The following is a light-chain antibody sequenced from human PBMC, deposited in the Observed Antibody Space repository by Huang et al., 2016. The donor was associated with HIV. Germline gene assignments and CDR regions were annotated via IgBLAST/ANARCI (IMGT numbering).Light chain of an antibody. J-gene: IGKJ4*01. CDR3: LQHNGHPLT. V-gene: IGKV1-17*03. CDR2: DAS. CDR1: QGISNR. Sequence: DIQMTQSPSVMSASVGDRVTIMCRASQGISNRLVWFQQKPGRVPKRLIHDASSLESGVPTRFIGSGSGTEFTLTINSLQPEDFATYYCLQHNGHPLTFGGGTRVEIK.